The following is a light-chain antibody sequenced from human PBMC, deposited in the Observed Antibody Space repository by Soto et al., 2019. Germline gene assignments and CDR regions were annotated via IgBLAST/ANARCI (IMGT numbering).Light chain of an antibody. CDR1: QSISSS. J-gene: IGKJ5*01. CDR2: GVS. CDR3: QQSYTAPSIT. V-gene: IGKV1-39*01. Sequence: QMHQSRFSLSSSVGDQVPNTCRASQSISSSLNWYQQKSGKAPNLLIYGVSRLQGGVPSRFSGSGSGTDFTLSISSLQPEDFATYYCQQSYTAPSITGGQGTRLEIK.